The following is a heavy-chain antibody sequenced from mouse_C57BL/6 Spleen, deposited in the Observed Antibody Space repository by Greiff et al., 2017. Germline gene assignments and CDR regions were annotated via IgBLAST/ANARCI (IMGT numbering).Heavy chain of an antibody. J-gene: IGHJ1*03. CDR2: ISGGGGNT. CDR1: GFTFSSYT. CDR3: ARHETIHWYFDV. Sequence: EVKVVESGGGLVKPGGSLKLSCAASGFTFSSYTLSWVRQTPEKRLEWVATISGGGGNTYYPDSVKGRFTISRDNAKNTLYLQMSSLRSEDTALYYCARHETIHWYFDVWGTGTTVTVSS. V-gene: IGHV5-9*01.